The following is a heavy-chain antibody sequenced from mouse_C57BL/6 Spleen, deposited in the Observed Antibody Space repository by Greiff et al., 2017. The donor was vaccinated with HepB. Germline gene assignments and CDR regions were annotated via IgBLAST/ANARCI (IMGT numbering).Heavy chain of an antibody. CDR3: TRVDYYGSSRDY. D-gene: IGHD1-1*01. Sequence: QVQLQQSGAELVRPGASVTLSCKASGYTFTDYEMHWVKQTPVHGLEWIGAIDPETGGTAYNQKFKGKAILTADKSSSTAYMELRSLTSEDSAVYYCTRVDYYGSSRDYWGQGTTLTVSS. V-gene: IGHV1-15*01. CDR1: GYTFTDYE. CDR2: IDPETGGT. J-gene: IGHJ2*01.